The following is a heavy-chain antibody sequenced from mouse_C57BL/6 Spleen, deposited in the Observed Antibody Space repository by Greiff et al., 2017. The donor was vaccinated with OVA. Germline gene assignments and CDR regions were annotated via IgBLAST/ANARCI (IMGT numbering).Heavy chain of an antibody. CDR1: GYSITSGYD. CDR3: ARDYDGRLFAY. V-gene: IGHV3-1*01. J-gene: IGHJ3*01. D-gene: IGHD2-12*01. CDR2: ISYSGST. Sequence: DVKLVESGPGMVKPSQSLSLTCTVTGYSITSGYDWHWIRHFPGNKLEWMGYISYSGSTNYNPSLKSRISITHDTSKNHFFLKLNSVTTEDTATYYCARDYDGRLFAYWGQGTLVTVSA.